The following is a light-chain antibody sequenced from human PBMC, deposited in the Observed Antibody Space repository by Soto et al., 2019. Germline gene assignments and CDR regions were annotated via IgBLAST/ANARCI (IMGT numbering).Light chain of an antibody. Sequence: EIVFPQSPGTLSLSPGERATLSFRASQSVSSYLAWYQQKPGQAPRLLIYGASNRATGIPDRFSGSGSGTDFTLTISRLEPEDFAVYYCQQYGSSGTFGQGTKVDI. V-gene: IGKV3-20*01. CDR3: QQYGSSGT. J-gene: IGKJ1*01. CDR1: QSVSSY. CDR2: GAS.